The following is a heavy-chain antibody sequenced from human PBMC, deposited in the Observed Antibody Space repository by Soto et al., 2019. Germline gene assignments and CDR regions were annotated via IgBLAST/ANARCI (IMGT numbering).Heavy chain of an antibody. CDR3: ARHRRGGRYYGSGSYYIDS. CDR1: GGSISSSSYY. Sequence: SETLSLTCTVSGGSISSSSYYWGWIRQPPGKGLEWIGSIYYSGSTYYNPSLKSRVTISVDTSKNQFSLKLSSVTAADTAVYYCARHRRGGRYYGSGSYYIDSWGQGTLVTVSS. V-gene: IGHV4-39*01. CDR2: IYYSGST. J-gene: IGHJ5*01. D-gene: IGHD3-10*01.